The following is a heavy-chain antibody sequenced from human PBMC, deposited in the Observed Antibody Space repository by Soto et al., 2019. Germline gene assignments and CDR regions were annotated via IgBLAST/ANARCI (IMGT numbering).Heavy chain of an antibody. CDR1: GGSIGSSSYY. V-gene: IGHV4-39*01. CDR2: IYDRGST. J-gene: IGHJ4*02. D-gene: IGHD6-19*01. Sequence: QLQLQESGPGLVKPSETLSLTCTVSGGSIGSSSYYWGWIRHPPGKGLEWIGSIYDRGSTYRNPSLKSRLTTSLDTSKNQFSLKLTAVTAADTAVYYSARHGYTSGRTYFDYWGQGTLVTVSS. CDR3: ARHGYTSGRTYFDY.